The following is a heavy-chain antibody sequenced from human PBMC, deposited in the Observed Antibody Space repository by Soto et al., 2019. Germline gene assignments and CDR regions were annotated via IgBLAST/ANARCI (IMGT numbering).Heavy chain of an antibody. CDR1: GFTFSSYA. Sequence: QVQLVESGGGVVQPGRSLRLSCAASGFTFSSYAMHWVRQAPGKGLEWVAVISYDGSNKYYADSVKGRFTISRDNSKNTLYLQMNSLRAEDTAVYYCARYPPDAFDIWGQGTMVTVCS. D-gene: IGHD2-2*01. V-gene: IGHV3-30-3*01. CDR3: ARYPPDAFDI. J-gene: IGHJ3*02. CDR2: ISYDGSNK.